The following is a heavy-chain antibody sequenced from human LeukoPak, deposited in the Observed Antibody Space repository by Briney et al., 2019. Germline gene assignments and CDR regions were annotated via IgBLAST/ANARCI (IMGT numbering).Heavy chain of an antibody. V-gene: IGHV3-30*03. CDR2: ISYDGSNK. J-gene: IGHJ3*02. CDR3: ARDGGGDIVVAFAFDI. Sequence: PGRSLRLSCAASGFTFNSFGMHWVRQAPGKGLEWVAVISYDGSNKYSADSVKGRFTISRDNAKNSLYLQMNSLRAEDTTVYYCARDGGGDIVVAFAFDIWGQGTMVTVSS. D-gene: IGHD2-15*01. CDR1: GFTFNSFG.